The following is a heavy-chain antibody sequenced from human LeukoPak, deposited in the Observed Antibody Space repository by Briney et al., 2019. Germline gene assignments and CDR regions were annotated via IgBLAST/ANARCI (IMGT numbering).Heavy chain of an antibody. CDR3: ARDIRAFGSSGHMAFDP. CDR1: GYTFTGYY. J-gene: IGHJ5*02. D-gene: IGHD3-22*01. V-gene: IGHV1-2*02. CDR2: INPNSGGT. Sequence: ASVKLSCKASGYTFTGYYMHWVRQAPGQGLEWMGWINPNSGGTNYAQKFQGRVTMTRDTSISTAYMELSRLRSDDTAVYYCARDIRAFGSSGHMAFDPWGQGTLVTVSS.